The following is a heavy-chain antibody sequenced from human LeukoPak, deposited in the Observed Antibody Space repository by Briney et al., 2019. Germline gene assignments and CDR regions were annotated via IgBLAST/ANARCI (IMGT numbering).Heavy chain of an antibody. V-gene: IGHV3-23*01. D-gene: IGHD1-26*01. CDR3: AKEPYSGSQLLDY. CDR2: ISTSGGST. J-gene: IGHJ4*02. Sequence: PGGSLRLSCAASVFTFSSHAMSLVRQAPGKGLEWVSAISTSGGSTYYADSVKGRFTISRDNSKNTLYLQMNSLRAEDTAVYYCAKEPYSGSQLLDYWGQGTLVTVSS. CDR1: VFTFSSHA.